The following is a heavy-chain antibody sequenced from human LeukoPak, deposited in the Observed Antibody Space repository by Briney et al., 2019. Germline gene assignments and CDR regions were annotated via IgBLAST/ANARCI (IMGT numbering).Heavy chain of an antibody. D-gene: IGHD3-10*01. CDR2: ISGSGGST. V-gene: IGHV3-23*01. CDR1: GFTFSSYA. CDR3: AKVPGITMVRGVIPVYFDY. J-gene: IGHJ4*02. Sequence: GGSLRLSCAASGFTFSSYAMSWVRQAPGKGLEWVSAISGSGGSTYYADSVKGRFTISRDNSKNTLYLQMNSLRAEDTAVYYCAKVPGITMVRGVIPVYFDYWGQGTLVTASS.